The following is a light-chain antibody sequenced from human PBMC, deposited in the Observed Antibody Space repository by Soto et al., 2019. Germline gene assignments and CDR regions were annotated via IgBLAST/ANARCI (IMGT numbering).Light chain of an antibody. V-gene: IGLV2-14*03. CDR2: DVS. CDR1: SSDFGGYKY. Sequence: QSALTQPASVSGSPGQSITISCTGASSDFGGYKYVSWYQHHPGKAPKLMIYDVSNRPSGVSHRFSASKSGNTASLTISGLQAEDEADYYCRSYTRSSIIYVFRNGTKLTVL. CDR3: RSYTRSSIIYV. J-gene: IGLJ1*01.